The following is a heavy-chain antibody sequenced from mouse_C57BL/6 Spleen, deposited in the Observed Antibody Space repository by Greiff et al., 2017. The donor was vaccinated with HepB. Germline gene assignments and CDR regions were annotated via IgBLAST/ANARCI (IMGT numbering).Heavy chain of an antibody. CDR1: GFTFSDYG. CDR2: ISSGSSTI. J-gene: IGHJ3*01. D-gene: IGHD3-2*02. CDR3: ARPGQLRLHVSWFAY. Sequence: EVQGVESGGGLVKPGGSLKLSCAASGFTFSDYGMHWVRQAPEKGLEWVAYISSGSSTIYYADTVKGRFTISRDNAKNTLFLQMTSLRSEDTAMYYWARPGQLRLHVSWFAYWGQGTLVTVSA. V-gene: IGHV5-17*01.